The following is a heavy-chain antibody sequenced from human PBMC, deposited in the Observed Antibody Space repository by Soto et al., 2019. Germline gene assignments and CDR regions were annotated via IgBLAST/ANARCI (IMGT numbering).Heavy chain of an antibody. CDR3: ARVGITMVRVGAFDI. Sequence: GGSLRLSCAASGFTVSSNYMSWVRQAPGKGLEWVSVIYSGGSTYYADSVKGRFTISRDNSKNTLYLQMNSLRAEDTAVYYCARVGITMVRVGAFDIWGQGTMVTVSS. V-gene: IGHV3-53*01. CDR2: IYSGGST. D-gene: IGHD3-10*01. CDR1: GFTVSSNY. J-gene: IGHJ3*02.